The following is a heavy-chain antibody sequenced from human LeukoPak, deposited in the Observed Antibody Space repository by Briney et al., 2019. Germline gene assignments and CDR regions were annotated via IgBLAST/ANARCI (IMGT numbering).Heavy chain of an antibody. V-gene: IGHV1-18*01. CDR1: SYAFTRYG. D-gene: IGHD4-17*01. Sequence: GASVKVSCKASSYAFTRYGISWVRQAPGQGLEWMGWISGSNGNTNYVQKFQGRVSMTADTSTSTAYMELRSLTSDDTAVYYCARRAGEYSHPYDYWGQGTLVTVSS. CDR2: ISGSNGNT. J-gene: IGHJ4*02. CDR3: ARRAGEYSHPYDY.